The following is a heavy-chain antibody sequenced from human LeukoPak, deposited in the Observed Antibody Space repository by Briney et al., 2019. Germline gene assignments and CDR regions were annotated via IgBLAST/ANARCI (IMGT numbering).Heavy chain of an antibody. V-gene: IGHV3-7*01. D-gene: IGHD1-26*01. CDR2: INQDGSAK. J-gene: IGHJ4*02. CDR3: VRLPRSNSVY. CDR1: GFTFSNEW. Sequence: PGGSLRLSCGVTGFTFSNEWMHWVRQAPGKRLEWVALINQDGSAKQYVDSVKGRFTISRDNAKNSVYLQINSLRVEDTAVYYCVRLPRSNSVYWGQGTLVTVSS.